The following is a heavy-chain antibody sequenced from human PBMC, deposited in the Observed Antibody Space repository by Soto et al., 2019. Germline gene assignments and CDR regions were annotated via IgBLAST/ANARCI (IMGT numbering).Heavy chain of an antibody. D-gene: IGHD2-2*01. Sequence: EVHLVQSGGGLAERGGSLRLSCAASGFAFSTYAMDWARLAPGKGLEWVSFISSSSTYIYYAESVKGRFTVSRDDAENTLSLQMSSLRPEDTAVYYCARVPPHCSSPNCYSDSWGQGVLVTVSS. CDR2: ISSSSTYI. J-gene: IGHJ4*02. CDR1: GFAFSTYA. CDR3: ARVPPHCSSPNCYSDS. V-gene: IGHV3-21*01.